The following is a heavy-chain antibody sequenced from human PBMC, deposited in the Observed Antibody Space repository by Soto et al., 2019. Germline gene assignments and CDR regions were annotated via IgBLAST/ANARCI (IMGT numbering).Heavy chain of an antibody. CDR3: ARRYRIAVAGYYYYGMDV. CDR1: GGTFSSYA. J-gene: IGHJ6*02. V-gene: IGHV1-69*12. D-gene: IGHD6-19*01. CDR2: IIPIFGTA. Sequence: QVQLVQSGAEVKKPGSSVKVSCKASGGTFSSYAISWVRQAPGQGLEWMGGIIPIFGTANYAQKFQGRVTITADESTSTAYMELSSLRSDDTAVYYCARRYRIAVAGYYYYGMDVWGQGTTVTVSS.